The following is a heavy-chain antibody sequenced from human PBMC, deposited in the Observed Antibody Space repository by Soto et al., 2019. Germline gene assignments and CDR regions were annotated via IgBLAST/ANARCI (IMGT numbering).Heavy chain of an antibody. V-gene: IGHV3-13*01. J-gene: IGHJ4*02. Sequence: GGSLRLSCAGSGFTFSTFDIHWVRKAPGKGLEWVSGIGTLSDTFYAASVQGLFTISRQNAKNSVYLQMNSLRAADTAVYYCARADSVLVAKGFDLWGQGTLVTVSS. D-gene: IGHD2-8*02. CDR2: IGTLSDT. CDR1: GFTFSTFD. CDR3: ARADSVLVAKGFDL.